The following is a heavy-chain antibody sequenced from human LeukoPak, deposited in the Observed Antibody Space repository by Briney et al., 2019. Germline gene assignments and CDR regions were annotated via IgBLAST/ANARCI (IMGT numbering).Heavy chain of an antibody. V-gene: IGHV3-30-3*01. CDR3: AREGYSYGYETLNYFDY. J-gene: IGHJ4*02. D-gene: IGHD5-18*01. Sequence: PGRSLRLSCEASGFTFSSYAMHWVRQAPGKGLEWVAVISYDGSNKYYADSVKGRFTISRDNSKNTLYLQMNSLRAEDTAVYYCAREGYSYGYETLNYFDYWGQGTLVTVSS. CDR2: ISYDGSNK. CDR1: GFTFSSYA.